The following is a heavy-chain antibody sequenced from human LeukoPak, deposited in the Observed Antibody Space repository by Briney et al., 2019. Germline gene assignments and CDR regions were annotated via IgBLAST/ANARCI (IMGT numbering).Heavy chain of an antibody. Sequence: SETLSLTFTVSGGSISSSNYYWGWIRQPPGKGLEWMANIYYIGTTYYNPSLKSRVTMSVDTSKNQFSLKLSSVTAADTAVYYCARAPCSGGSCQYWYFDLWGRGTLVTVSS. D-gene: IGHD2-15*01. V-gene: IGHV4-39*07. CDR3: ARAPCSGGSCQYWYFDL. CDR2: IYYIGTT. CDR1: GGSISSSNYY. J-gene: IGHJ2*01.